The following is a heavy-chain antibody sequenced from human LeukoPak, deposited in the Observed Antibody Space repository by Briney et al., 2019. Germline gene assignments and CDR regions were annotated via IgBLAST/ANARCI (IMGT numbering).Heavy chain of an antibody. Sequence: SETLSLTCTVSGASISAFRWTWFRQPAGKGLEWIGLIYSSGSTLFNPSLKGRVAMSVDLTKNQLSLKLTSVTAADTAMYYCARKDGDYWGRGTLVTVSS. V-gene: IGHV4-4*07. J-gene: IGHJ4*02. CDR3: ARKDGDY. CDR1: GASISAFR. CDR2: IYSSGST.